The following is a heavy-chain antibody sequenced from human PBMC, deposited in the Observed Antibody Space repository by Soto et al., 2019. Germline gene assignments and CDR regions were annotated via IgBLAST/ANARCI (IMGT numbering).Heavy chain of an antibody. D-gene: IGHD2-21*01. Sequence: QVQLLQSGAEVKKPGSSVKVSCRVSGGNFRRYSVSWVRQAPGQGLEWVGGIVPIFGTTNYAQRFQERVTITADETTGTAYMELTTFTSDDTAIYYCARPDEGGYSSDHHYYYALDLWGQGTAVTVTS. V-gene: IGHV1-69*01. CDR1: GGNFRRYS. J-gene: IGHJ6*02. CDR2: IVPIFGTT. CDR3: ARPDEGGYSSDHHYYYALDL.